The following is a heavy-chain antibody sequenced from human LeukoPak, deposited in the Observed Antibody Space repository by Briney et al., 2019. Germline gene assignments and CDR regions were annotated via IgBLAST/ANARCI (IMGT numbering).Heavy chain of an antibody. CDR3: ARDSRAAGCSGGSCYFS. Sequence: ASVKVSCKASGYTFTSYGISWVRQAPGQGLEWMGWISAYNGNTNYAQKLQGRVTMTTDTSTSTAYMELRSLRPDDTAVYYCARDSRAAGCSGGSCYFSWGQGTLVTVSS. J-gene: IGHJ4*02. CDR2: ISAYNGNT. CDR1: GYTFTSYG. V-gene: IGHV1-18*01. D-gene: IGHD2-15*01.